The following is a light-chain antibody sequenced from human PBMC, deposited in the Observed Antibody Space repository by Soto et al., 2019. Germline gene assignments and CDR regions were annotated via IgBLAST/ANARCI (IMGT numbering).Light chain of an antibody. V-gene: IGLV2-14*01. CDR3: SSYTSSSTLL. CDR2: DVG. CDR1: SSDIGGFNR. J-gene: IGLJ2*01. Sequence: QSVLTQPASVSGSPRQSITISCTGTSSDIGGFNRVSWYQQHPGKAPKLMIFDVGYRPSGVSNRFSASKSGNTASLTISGLQAEDEADYYCSSYTSSSTLLFGGGTQLTVL.